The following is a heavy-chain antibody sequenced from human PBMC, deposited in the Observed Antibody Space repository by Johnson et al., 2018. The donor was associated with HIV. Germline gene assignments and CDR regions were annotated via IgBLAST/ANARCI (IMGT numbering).Heavy chain of an antibody. CDR3: ARVQAAGVVRPFDI. CDR2: IYSGGST. D-gene: IGHD2-21*01. J-gene: IGHJ3*02. V-gene: IGHV3-66*01. CDR1: GFTFSSYA. Sequence: VQLVESGGGLVQPGGSLRLSCAASGFTFSSYAMSWVRQAPGKGLEWVSVIYSGGSTYYADSVNGRFTISRDNSKNALYLQMSSLRAEDTAVYYCARVQAAGVVRPFDIWGQGTMVTVSS.